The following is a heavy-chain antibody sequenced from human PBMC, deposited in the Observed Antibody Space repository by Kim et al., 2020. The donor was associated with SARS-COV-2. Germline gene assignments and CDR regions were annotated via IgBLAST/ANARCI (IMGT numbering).Heavy chain of an antibody. J-gene: IGHJ6*03. CDR2: ISAYNGNT. CDR1: GYTFTSYG. D-gene: IGHD2-15*01. Sequence: ASVKVSCKASGYTFTSYGISWVRQAPGQGLEWMGWISAYNGNTNYAQKLQGRVTMTTDTSTSTAYMELRSLRSDDTAVYYCARGVAGPHYYYYMDVCGKGTTVTVSS. V-gene: IGHV1-18*01. CDR3: ARGVAGPHYYYYMDV.